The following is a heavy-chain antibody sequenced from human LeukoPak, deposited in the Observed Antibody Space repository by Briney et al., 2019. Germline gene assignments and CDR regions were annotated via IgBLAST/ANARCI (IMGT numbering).Heavy chain of an antibody. CDR1: GFTFSSYS. V-gene: IGHV3-48*01. J-gene: IGHJ4*02. CDR3: ARDSDYAFDH. CDR2: ISRII. Sequence: GGSLRLSCAASGFTFSSYSMNWVRQAPGKGLEWVSYISRIISYADSVKGRFTISGDNAKNSLYLQMNSLRPEDTAVYYCARDSDYAFDHWGQGTLVTVSS. D-gene: IGHD3-22*01.